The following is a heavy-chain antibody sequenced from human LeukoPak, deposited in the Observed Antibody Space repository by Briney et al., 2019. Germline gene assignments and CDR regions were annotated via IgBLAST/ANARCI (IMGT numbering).Heavy chain of an antibody. CDR1: GFTFSSYS. Sequence: GVSLRLSCAASGFTFSSYSMNWVRQAPGKGLEWVSSISSSSSYIYYADSVKGRFTISRDNAKNSLYLQMNSLRAEETAVYYCARGRGTRYCSGGSCYSSRRFDPWGQGTLVTVSS. D-gene: IGHD2-15*01. V-gene: IGHV3-21*01. CDR2: ISSSSSYI. CDR3: ARGRGTRYCSGGSCYSSRRFDP. J-gene: IGHJ5*02.